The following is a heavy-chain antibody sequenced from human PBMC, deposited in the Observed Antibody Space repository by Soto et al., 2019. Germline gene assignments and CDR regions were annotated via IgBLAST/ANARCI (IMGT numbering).Heavy chain of an antibody. CDR1: GYTFTSYA. CDR2: INAGSGNT. Sequence: SVKASCKTAGYTFTSYAIHCWRRQPGEKLEWMRWINAGSGNTNYAQKLQGRVTITTDTSTSAAYMELSSLRSEDTAVYYCAARSGYYTSYYYMDVWGKGTTVTVSS. V-gene: IGHV1-3*01. CDR3: AARSGYYTSYYYMDV. J-gene: IGHJ6*03. D-gene: IGHD3-3*01.